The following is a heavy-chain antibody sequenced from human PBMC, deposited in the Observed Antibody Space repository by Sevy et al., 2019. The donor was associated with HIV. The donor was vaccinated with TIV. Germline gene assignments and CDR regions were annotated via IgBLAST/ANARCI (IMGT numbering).Heavy chain of an antibody. CDR3: AKKSSFGVTTDFDY. Sequence: GGSLRLSCAASGFTFSSYAMSWVRQAPGKGLEWVSAISGSGGSTYYADSVKGRFTISRDNSKNTRYLQMNSLGAEDTAVYYCAKKSSFGVTTDFDYWGQGTLVTVSS. D-gene: IGHD3-16*01. J-gene: IGHJ4*02. CDR2: ISGSGGST. CDR1: GFTFSSYA. V-gene: IGHV3-23*01.